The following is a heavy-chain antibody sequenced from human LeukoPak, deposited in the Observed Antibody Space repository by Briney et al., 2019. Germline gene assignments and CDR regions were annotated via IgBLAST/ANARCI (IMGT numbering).Heavy chain of an antibody. Sequence: TLSLTCTVSGVSISSGGYYWSRIRQHPGKGLEWIGDIDYSGSTYYNPSLKSRVTISVDTSKNQFSLKLSSGTAADMAVYYGARGMEGMDAWGQGTTVTVSS. CDR2: IDYSGST. J-gene: IGHJ6*02. D-gene: IGHD1-1*01. CDR1: GVSISSGGYY. CDR3: ARGMEGMDA. V-gene: IGHV4-31*03.